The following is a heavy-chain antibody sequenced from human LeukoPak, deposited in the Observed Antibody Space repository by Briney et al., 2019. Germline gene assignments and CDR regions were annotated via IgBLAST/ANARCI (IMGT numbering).Heavy chain of an antibody. V-gene: IGHV4-59*12. CDR1: GGSISSYY. D-gene: IGHD1-26*01. J-gene: IGHJ5*02. Sequence: SETLSLTCTVSGGSISSYYWSWIRQPPGKGLEWIGYIYYSGSTNYNPSLKSRVTISVDTSKNQFSLNLNSVTAADTAVYYCARYSGTYYWFDPWGQGTLVTVSS. CDR2: IYYSGST. CDR3: ARYSGTYYWFDP.